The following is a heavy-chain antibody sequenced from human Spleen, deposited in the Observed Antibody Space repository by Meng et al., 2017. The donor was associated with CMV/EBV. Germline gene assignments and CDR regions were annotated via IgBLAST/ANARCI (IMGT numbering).Heavy chain of an antibody. J-gene: IGHJ4*02. CDR1: GGSISSYY. V-gene: IGHV4-59*01. CDR3: ARTLVGATLYFDY. Sequence: SETLSLTCTVSGGSISSYYWNWIRQPPGKGLEWIGYIYYSGSTNYNPSLKSRVTISVDTSKNQFSLKLSSVTAADTAVYYCARTLVGATLYFDYWGQGTLVTVSS. CDR2: IYYSGST. D-gene: IGHD1-26*01.